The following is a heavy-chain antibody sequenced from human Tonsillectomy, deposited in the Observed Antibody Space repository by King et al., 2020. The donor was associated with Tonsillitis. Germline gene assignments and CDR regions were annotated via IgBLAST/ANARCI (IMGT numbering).Heavy chain of an antibody. CDR2: IKQDGSEE. J-gene: IGHJ4*02. Sequence: VQLVESGGGLVQPGGSLRLSCAASGFTFSSFWMSWVRQAPGKGLEWGANIKQDGSEEYYVDSVKGRFTISRDNAKNSLYLQMNSLRVEDTAVYYCARDGAGLGYWGQGTLVTVSS. D-gene: IGHD4/OR15-4a*01. CDR1: GFTFSSFW. CDR3: ARDGAGLGY. V-gene: IGHV3-7*04.